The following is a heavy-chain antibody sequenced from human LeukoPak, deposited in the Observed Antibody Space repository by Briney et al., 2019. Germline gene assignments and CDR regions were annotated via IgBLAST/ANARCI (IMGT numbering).Heavy chain of an antibody. V-gene: IGHV3-48*01. Sequence: AGGSLRLSCAASGFTFSSYSMNWVRQAPGKGLEGVSYISRSSSTIYYADSVKGRFTTSRDNAKNSLYLQMNSLRAEDTAVYYCARQGVDYYDTSGYWVFDYWGQGALVTVSS. J-gene: IGHJ4*02. CDR3: ARQGVDYYDTSGYWVFDY. D-gene: IGHD3-22*01. CDR2: ISRSSSTI. CDR1: GFTFSSYS.